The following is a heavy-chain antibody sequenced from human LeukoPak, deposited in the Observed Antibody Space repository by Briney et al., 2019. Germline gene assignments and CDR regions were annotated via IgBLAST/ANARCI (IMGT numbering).Heavy chain of an antibody. D-gene: IGHD3-22*01. CDR1: GGSFSGYY. CDR2: INHSGST. J-gene: IGHJ3*02. Sequence: SETLSLTCAVYGGSFSGYYWSWIRQPPGKGLEWIGEINHSGSTNYNPSLKSRVTISVDTSKNQFSLKLSSVTAADTAVYYCARSFYYYDSSGPGPGAFDIWGQGTMVTVSS. CDR3: ARSFYYYDSSGPGPGAFDI. V-gene: IGHV4-34*01.